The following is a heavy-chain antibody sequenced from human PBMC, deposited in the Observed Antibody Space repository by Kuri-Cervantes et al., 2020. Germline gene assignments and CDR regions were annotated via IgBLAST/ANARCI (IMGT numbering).Heavy chain of an antibody. CDR2: IYYSGST. CDR1: GYSISSGYY. Sequence: SETLSLTCAVSGYSISSGYYWGWIRQPPGKGLEWIGYIYYSGSTYYNPSLKSRVTISVDTSKNQFPLKLSSVTAADTAVYYCARVGYSSGNYYFDYWGQGTLVTVSS. J-gene: IGHJ4*02. D-gene: IGHD6-19*01. CDR3: ARVGYSSGNYYFDY. V-gene: IGHV4-30-4*08.